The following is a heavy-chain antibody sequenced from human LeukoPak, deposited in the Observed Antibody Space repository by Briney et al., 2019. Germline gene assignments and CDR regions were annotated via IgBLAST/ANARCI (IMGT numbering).Heavy chain of an antibody. D-gene: IGHD2-2*02. CDR2: IIPIFGTA. CDR1: GGTFSSYA. CDR3: ARDRWGVVVPAAIDAFDI. V-gene: IGHV1-69*06. Sequence: ASVKVSCKASGGTFSSYAISWLRHAPGQGLEWKGGIIPIFGTANYAQKFQGRVTITADKSTSTAYMELSSLRSEDTAVYYCARDRWGVVVPAAIDAFDIWGQGTMVTVSS. J-gene: IGHJ3*02.